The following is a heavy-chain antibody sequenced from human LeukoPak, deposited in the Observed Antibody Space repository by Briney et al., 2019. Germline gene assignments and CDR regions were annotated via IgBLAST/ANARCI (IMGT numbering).Heavy chain of an antibody. V-gene: IGHV4-39*07. J-gene: IGHJ4*02. CDR2: SLYSGTT. Sequence: SETLSLTCTVSGGSISTSSYYWGWIRQPPGKGLEWIGSSLYSGTTYSKPSLKSRVTISVDTTKNQFSLKLSSLTAADTAVYYCARERMVYGIRGEFVYWGPGTLVTVSS. D-gene: IGHD2-8*01. CDR3: ARERMVYGIRGEFVY. CDR1: GGSISTSSYY.